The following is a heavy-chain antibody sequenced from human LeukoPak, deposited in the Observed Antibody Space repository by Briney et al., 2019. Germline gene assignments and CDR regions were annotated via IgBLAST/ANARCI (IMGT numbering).Heavy chain of an antibody. CDR2: IYYSGST. CDR3: ARQLPVAYPPSWFDI. Sequence: SETLSLTCTVSGGSISSSSYYWGWIRQPPGKGLEWIGRIYYSGSTYYNPSLKSRVTISVDTSKNQFSVKLSSVTAADTAVYHCARQLPVAYPPSWFDIWGQGTMVTVSS. J-gene: IGHJ3*02. CDR1: GGSISSSSYY. D-gene: IGHD2-15*01. V-gene: IGHV4-39*01.